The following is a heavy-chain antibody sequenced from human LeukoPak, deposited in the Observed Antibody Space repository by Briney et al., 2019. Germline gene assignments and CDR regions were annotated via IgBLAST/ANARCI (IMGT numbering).Heavy chain of an antibody. Sequence: ASVKVSCKASGYTFTSYYMHWVRQAPGQGLEWMGIINPSGGSTSYAQKFQGRVTMTRDMSTSTVYMELSSLRSEDTAVYYCASPSMKYDYVWGRPYYGLDYWGQGTLVTVSS. D-gene: IGHD3-16*01. CDR1: GYTFTSYY. CDR2: INPSGGST. CDR3: ASPSMKYDYVWGRPYYGLDY. J-gene: IGHJ4*02. V-gene: IGHV1-46*01.